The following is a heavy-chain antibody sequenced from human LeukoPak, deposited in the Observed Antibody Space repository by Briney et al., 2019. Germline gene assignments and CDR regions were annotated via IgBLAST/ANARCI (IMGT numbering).Heavy chain of an antibody. CDR1: ELTFSSNA. J-gene: IGHJ4*02. CDR3: AKDGWPAAPGDY. V-gene: IGHV3-23*01. Sequence: GGPRSFSFQAPELTFSSNALSWARRLQGKGLSWVSAISGSGGSTYYADSVKGRFTISRDNSKNTLYLQMNSLRAEDTAVYYCAKDGWPAAPGDYWGQGTLVTVSS. CDR2: ISGSGGST. D-gene: IGHD2-2*01.